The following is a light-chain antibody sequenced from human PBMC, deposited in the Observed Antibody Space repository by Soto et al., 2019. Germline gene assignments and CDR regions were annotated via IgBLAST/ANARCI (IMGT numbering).Light chain of an antibody. CDR2: EVS. Sequence: VLTQPASVSGSAGQSIAISCTGTSSDVGGYNYVSWYQQHPGKAPKLLLSEVSKRPSGVSDRFSGSKSGNTASLTISGLQTQDEADYYCSSFTSAYTFVFGTGTKVTVL. J-gene: IGLJ1*01. V-gene: IGLV2-14*01. CDR1: SSDVGGYNY. CDR3: SSFTSAYTFV.